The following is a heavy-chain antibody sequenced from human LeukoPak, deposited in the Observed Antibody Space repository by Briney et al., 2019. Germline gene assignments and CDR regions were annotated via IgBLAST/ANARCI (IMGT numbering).Heavy chain of an antibody. D-gene: IGHD3-10*01. Sequence: SETLSLTCTVSGGSISSYYWSWIRQPPGKGLEWIGYIYYSGSTNYNPSLKSRVTISVDTPKNQFSLKLSSVTAADMAVYYCARQSLGPSRSGTSNIWFDPWGQGTLVTVSS. CDR3: ARQSLGPSRSGTSNIWFDP. CDR1: GGSISSYY. J-gene: IGHJ5*02. CDR2: IYYSGST. V-gene: IGHV4-59*08.